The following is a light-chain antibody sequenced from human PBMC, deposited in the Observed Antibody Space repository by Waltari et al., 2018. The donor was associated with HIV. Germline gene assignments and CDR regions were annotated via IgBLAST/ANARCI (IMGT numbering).Light chain of an antibody. V-gene: IGLV3-21*02. CDR1: NIDS. CDR3: QVWDSRSDHVV. Sequence: SYVLTQPPSVAVAPGQTARCNRGGHNIDSWQRYQQKPDQAPVLVVYDDTDRPSGIPERFSGSNSGNTATLTISRVEAGDEADYYCQVWDSRSDHVVFGGGTKLTVL. J-gene: IGLJ2*01. CDR2: DDT.